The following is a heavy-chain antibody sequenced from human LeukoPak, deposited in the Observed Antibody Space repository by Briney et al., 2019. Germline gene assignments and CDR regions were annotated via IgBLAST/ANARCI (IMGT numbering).Heavy chain of an antibody. CDR1: GFTFDDYA. CDR2: ISWNSGSI. V-gene: IGHV3-9*01. CDR3: AKDLVPYGSGSYFDY. Sequence: GGSLRLSCAASGFTFDDYAMHWVRQAPGKGLEWVSGISWNSGSIGYADSVKGRFTISRDNAKNSLYLQMNSLRAEDTALYYCAKDLVPYGSGSYFDYWGQGTLVTVSS. D-gene: IGHD3-10*01. J-gene: IGHJ4*02.